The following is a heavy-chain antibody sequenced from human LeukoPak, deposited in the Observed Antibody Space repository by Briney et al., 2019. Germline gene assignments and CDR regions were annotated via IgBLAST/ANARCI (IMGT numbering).Heavy chain of an antibody. D-gene: IGHD3-22*01. V-gene: IGHV4-39*07. Sequence: SETLSLTCSVSGGSLISSSYYWGWSRQPPGKGLEWLGSIFYSGTTYYNPSLKSRVTISIDTSKNQFSLKLSSVTAADTAVYYCAGGWAFDSSGSTDYWGQGTLVTVSS. J-gene: IGHJ4*02. CDR3: AGGWAFDSSGSTDY. CDR1: GGSLISSSYY. CDR2: IFYSGTT.